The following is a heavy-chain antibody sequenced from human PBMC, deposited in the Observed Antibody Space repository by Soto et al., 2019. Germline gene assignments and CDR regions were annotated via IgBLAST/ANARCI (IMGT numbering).Heavy chain of an antibody. CDR1: GYRFTSYG. Sequence: QVQLVQSGAEVKKPGASVKVYCKASGYRFTSYGISWVRQAPGQGLEWMGWISAYNGNTNYAQKLQGRVTMTTDTPASTAYMELRSLRSDDTAVYYCARDKGDGSGSYYGYWGQGTLVTVSS. J-gene: IGHJ4*02. D-gene: IGHD3-10*01. CDR2: ISAYNGNT. CDR3: ARDKGDGSGSYYGY. V-gene: IGHV1-18*01.